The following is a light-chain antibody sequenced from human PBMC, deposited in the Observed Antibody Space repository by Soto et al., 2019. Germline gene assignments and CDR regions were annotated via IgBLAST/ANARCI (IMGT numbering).Light chain of an antibody. Sequence: EIVLTHSPATLSLSPGERATLSCRASQSVSSYLAWYQQKAGQAPRLLIYDASNRATGIPDRFSGSGSGTDFTLTISNLEPEDSAVYYCQQRSIWPLTFGGGTKVDIK. CDR2: DAS. J-gene: IGKJ4*01. CDR1: QSVSSY. V-gene: IGKV3-11*01. CDR3: QQRSIWPLT.